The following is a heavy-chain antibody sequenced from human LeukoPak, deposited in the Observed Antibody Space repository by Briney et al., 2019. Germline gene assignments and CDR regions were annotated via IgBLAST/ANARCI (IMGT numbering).Heavy chain of an antibody. CDR1: GYTFTSYA. J-gene: IGHJ4*02. CDR3: ASSYYVWGSYRPTYYFDY. V-gene: IGHV1-3*01. D-gene: IGHD3-16*02. Sequence: GASVKVSCKASGYTFTSYAMHWVRQAPGQRLEWMGWINAGNGNTKYSQKFQGRVTITRDTSASTAYMELSSLRSEDTAVYYCASSYYVWGSYRPTYYFDYWGRGTLVTVSS. CDR2: INAGNGNT.